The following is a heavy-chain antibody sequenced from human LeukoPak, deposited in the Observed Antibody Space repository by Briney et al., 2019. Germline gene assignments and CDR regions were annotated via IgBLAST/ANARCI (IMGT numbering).Heavy chain of an antibody. V-gene: IGHV1-46*01. D-gene: IGHD2-15*01. J-gene: IGHJ4*02. Sequence: ASVKVSCKASGYTFTSYYMHWVRQAPGQGLEWMGIINPSGGSTSYAQKFQGRVTMTRDTSTSTVYMELNSLRAEDTAVYYCAKEVAKKAPIDYWGQGTLVTVSS. CDR2: INPSGGST. CDR3: AKEVAKKAPIDY. CDR1: GYTFTSYY.